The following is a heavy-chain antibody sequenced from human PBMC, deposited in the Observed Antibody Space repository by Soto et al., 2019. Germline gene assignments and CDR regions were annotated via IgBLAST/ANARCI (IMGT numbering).Heavy chain of an antibody. CDR2: ISYDGTNK. D-gene: IGHD2-21*02. Sequence: QVQLVESGGGVVQPGRSLRLSCAASGFTFSSFGMHWVRQAPGKGLEWVALISYDGTNKYYADSVKGRFTISRDNSKNTLYLQINSLRAEDTAVYYCAKAVPPFVVVTASDYWGQGTLVTVSS. J-gene: IGHJ4*02. V-gene: IGHV3-30*18. CDR1: GFTFSSFG. CDR3: AKAVPPFVVVTASDY.